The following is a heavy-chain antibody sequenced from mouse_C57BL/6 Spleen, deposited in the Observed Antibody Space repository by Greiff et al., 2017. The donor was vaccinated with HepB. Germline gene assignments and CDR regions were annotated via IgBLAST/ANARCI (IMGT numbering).Heavy chain of an antibody. CDR2: IDPSDSYT. J-gene: IGHJ2*01. CDR3: ARSEDYGSGNFDY. CDR1: GYTFTSYW. Sequence: QVQLKQPGAELVMPGASVKLSCKASGYTFTSYWMHWVKQRPGQGLEWIGEIDPSDSYTNYNQKFKGKSTLTVDKSSSTAYMQLSSLTSEDSAVYYCARSEDYGSGNFDYWGQGTTLTVSS. D-gene: IGHD1-1*01. V-gene: IGHV1-69*01.